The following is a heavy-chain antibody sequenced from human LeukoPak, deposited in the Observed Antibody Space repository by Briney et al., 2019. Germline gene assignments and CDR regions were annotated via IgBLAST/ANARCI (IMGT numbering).Heavy chain of an antibody. J-gene: IGHJ6*03. CDR1: VGTFSSYA. CDR2: IIPIFGTA. Sequence: SVKVSCKASVGTFSSYAISWVRQAPGQGLEWMGGIIPIFGTANYAQKFQGRVTITADESTSTAYMELSSLRSEDTAVYYCARAFGRSGYEADYYYYMDVWGKGTTVTVSS. D-gene: IGHD3-3*01. CDR3: ARAFGRSGYEADYYYYMDV. V-gene: IGHV1-69*13.